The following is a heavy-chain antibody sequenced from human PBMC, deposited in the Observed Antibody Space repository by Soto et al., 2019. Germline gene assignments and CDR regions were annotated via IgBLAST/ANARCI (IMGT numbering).Heavy chain of an antibody. Sequence: GESLKISCKGSGYSFTSYWIGWVRQMPGKGLEWMGIIYPGDSDTRYSPSFQGQVTISADKSISTAYLQWSSLKASDTAMYYCAIQTSGIAAAGAGYYYYYGMDVWGQGTTVTVSS. J-gene: IGHJ6*02. CDR3: AIQTSGIAAAGAGYYYYYGMDV. CDR2: IYPGDSDT. CDR1: GYSFTSYW. D-gene: IGHD6-13*01. V-gene: IGHV5-51*01.